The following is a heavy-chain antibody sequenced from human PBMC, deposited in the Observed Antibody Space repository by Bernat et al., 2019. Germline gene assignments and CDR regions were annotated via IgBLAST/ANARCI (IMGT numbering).Heavy chain of an antibody. J-gene: IGHJ3*01. CDR2: VHSDASAT. Sequence: EVKLVESGGGIVQPGGSLRLSCAASGFNFGYYWMHWVRQAPGKGLVWVARVHSDASATSYADPVKGRFTISRDNANDMLYLQTNSLGVEDTAVDYCARGDWEAFDLWGEGTMITVSS. V-gene: IGHV3-74*03. CDR1: GFNFGYYW. CDR3: ARGDWEAFDL. D-gene: IGHD3-16*01.